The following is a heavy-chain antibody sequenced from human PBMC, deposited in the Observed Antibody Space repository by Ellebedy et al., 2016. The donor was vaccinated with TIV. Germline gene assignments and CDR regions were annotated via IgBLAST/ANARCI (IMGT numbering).Heavy chain of an antibody. CDR2: ISYSGST. J-gene: IGHJ3*02. CDR1: GASVSSGHFY. CDR3: ATSYYNILTGYFAFDI. D-gene: IGHD3-9*01. Sequence: SETLSLXXTVSGASVSSGHFYWSWIRQSPGKGLEWIAYISYSGSTNYNPSLKSRVTMSVDTSKNQFSLKLNSVTAADTAFYYCATSYYNILTGYFAFDIWGQGTMVTASS. V-gene: IGHV4-61*01.